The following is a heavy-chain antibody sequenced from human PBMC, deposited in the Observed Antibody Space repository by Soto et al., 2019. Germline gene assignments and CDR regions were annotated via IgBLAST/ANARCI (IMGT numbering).Heavy chain of an antibody. J-gene: IGHJ3*02. CDR3: TRHYDFWSGPIDDAFDI. D-gene: IGHD3-3*01. V-gene: IGHV3-73*01. Sequence: VGSLRLSCAASGFTFGGSAMHWVRQASGKGLEWVGRIRSKANSYATAYAASVKGRFTISRDDSKNTAYLQMNSLKTEDTAVYYCTRHYDFWSGPIDDAFDIWGQGTMVTVSS. CDR2: IRSKANSYAT. CDR1: GFTFGGSA.